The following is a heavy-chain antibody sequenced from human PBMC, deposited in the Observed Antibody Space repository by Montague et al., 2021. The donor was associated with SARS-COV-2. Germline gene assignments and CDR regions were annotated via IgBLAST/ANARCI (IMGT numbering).Heavy chain of an antibody. J-gene: IGHJ4*02. V-gene: IGHV4-31*03. CDR2: IYYSGSA. D-gene: IGHD4-23*01. Sequence: TLSLTCTVSGGSISSGGYYWSWIRQHPGKGLEWIGYIYYSGSAYYNPSLKSRVTISVDTSKNQFSLKLTSVTAADTAVYYCARAVETTVVTHFDYWGQGILVTVSS. CDR3: ARAVETTVVTHFDY. CDR1: GGSISSGGYY.